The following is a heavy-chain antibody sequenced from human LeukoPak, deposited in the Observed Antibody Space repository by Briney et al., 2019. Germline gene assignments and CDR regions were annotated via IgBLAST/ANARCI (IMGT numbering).Heavy chain of an antibody. D-gene: IGHD3-10*01. CDR2: ISHDGANK. Sequence: GGSLRLSCAASGFTFSTNSMHWVRQAPGKGLEWLAFISHDGANKYYADSVKGRFTISRDNSKNALYLQMNSLRAEDTAVYYCAKVGSGEERRGQSQLFGDFDYWGQGTLVTVSS. J-gene: IGHJ4*02. CDR3: AKVGSGEERRGQSQLFGDFDY. V-gene: IGHV3-30*18. CDR1: GFTFSTNS.